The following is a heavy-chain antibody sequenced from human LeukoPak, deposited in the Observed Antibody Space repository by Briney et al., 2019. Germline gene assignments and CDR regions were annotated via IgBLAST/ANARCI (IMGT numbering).Heavy chain of an antibody. CDR1: AFTFSDHG. Sequence: GTSLRLPCVASAFTFSDHGMDWVRQAPGKGLEWVAVIAADGGVKHYADSVKGRFTLSRDNSKNTLFLQMNSLSVEDTAVYYCAREATWGQWYFDHWGQGTPVTVFS. CDR2: IAADGGVK. V-gene: IGHV3-30*03. J-gene: IGHJ4*02. D-gene: IGHD6-19*01. CDR3: AREATWGQWYFDH.